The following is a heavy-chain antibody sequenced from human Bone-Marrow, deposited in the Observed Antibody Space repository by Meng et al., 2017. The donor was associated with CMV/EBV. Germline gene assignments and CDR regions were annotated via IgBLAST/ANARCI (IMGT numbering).Heavy chain of an antibody. V-gene: IGHV3-30*02. Sequence: GESLKISCAASGFTFSGYGMHWVRQAPGKGLEWVAFIRYDGSNKYYADSVKGRFTISRDNSKNTLYLQMNSLRAEDTAVYYCAPNGYYYYGMDVWGQGTTVTVSS. CDR1: GFTFSGYG. D-gene: IGHD1-1*01. CDR2: IRYDGSNK. J-gene: IGHJ6*02. CDR3: APNGYYYYGMDV.